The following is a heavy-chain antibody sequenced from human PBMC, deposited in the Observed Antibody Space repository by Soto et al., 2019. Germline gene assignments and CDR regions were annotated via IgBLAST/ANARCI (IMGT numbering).Heavy chain of an antibody. CDR2: IIPIFGTA. V-gene: IGHV1-69*13. CDR1: GGTFSSYA. J-gene: IGHJ1*01. D-gene: IGHD6-19*01. Sequence: ASVKVSCKASGGTFSSYAISWVRQAPGQGLEWMGGIIPIFGTANYAQKFQGRVTITADESTSTAYMELSSLRSEDTAVYYCARATLVSSGWSIYFQHWGQGTLVTVSS. CDR3: ARATLVSSGWSIYFQH.